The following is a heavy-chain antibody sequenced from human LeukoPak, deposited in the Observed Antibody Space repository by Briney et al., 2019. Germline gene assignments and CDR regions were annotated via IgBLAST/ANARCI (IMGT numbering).Heavy chain of an antibody. V-gene: IGHV4-34*01. J-gene: IGHJ4*02. Sequence: SETLSLTCAVYGGSFSAYSWSWIRQPPGKGLEWIGEINHSGSTNYNASLKSRLTISVDTSKNQFSLKLSSVTAADTAVYYCARDHSSKDWGQGTLVTVSS. CDR1: GGSFSAYS. CDR2: INHSGST. D-gene: IGHD6-13*01. CDR3: ARDHSSKD.